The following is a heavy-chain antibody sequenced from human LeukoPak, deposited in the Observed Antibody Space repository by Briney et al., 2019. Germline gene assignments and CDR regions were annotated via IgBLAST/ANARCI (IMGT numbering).Heavy chain of an antibody. CDR1: GYTFTSYG. D-gene: IGHD2-2*02. V-gene: IGHV1-18*01. Sequence: ASVKVSCKASGYTFTSYGISWVRQAPGQGLEWMGWISAYNGNTNYAQKLQGRVTMTTDTSTSTAYMELRSLRSDDTAVYYCARHDLVVPAAISARTAGGYYYYYMDVWGKGTTVTVSS. CDR2: ISAYNGNT. CDR3: ARHDLVVPAAISARTAGGYYYYYMDV. J-gene: IGHJ6*03.